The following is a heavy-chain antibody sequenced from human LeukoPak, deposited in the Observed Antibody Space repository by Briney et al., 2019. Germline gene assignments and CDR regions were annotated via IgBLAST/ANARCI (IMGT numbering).Heavy chain of an antibody. CDR3: AKDLPPYSSRPEGYYFDY. Sequence: GGSLRLSCAASGFTFSSYGMHWVRQAPGKGLEWVAVIWYDGSNKYYADSVKGRFTISRDNSKNTLYLQMNSLRAEDTAVYYCAKDLPPYSSRPEGYYFDYWGQGTLVTVSS. CDR2: IWYDGSNK. J-gene: IGHJ4*02. CDR1: GFTFSSYG. D-gene: IGHD6-13*01. V-gene: IGHV3-33*06.